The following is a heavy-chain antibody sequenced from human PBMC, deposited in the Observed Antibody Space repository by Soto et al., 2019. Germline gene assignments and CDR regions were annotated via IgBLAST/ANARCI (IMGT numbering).Heavy chain of an antibody. CDR3: ASVVPYDSRGYWIDP. CDR1: GGTFSSYA. Sequence: SVKVSCKASGGTFSSYAISWVRQAPRQGLEWMGGIIPIFGTANYAQKFQGRVTITADESTSTAYMELSSLRSEDTAVYYCASVVPYDSRGYWIDPWGQGTLITVSS. V-gene: IGHV1-69*13. D-gene: IGHD3-22*01. CDR2: IIPIFGTA. J-gene: IGHJ5*02.